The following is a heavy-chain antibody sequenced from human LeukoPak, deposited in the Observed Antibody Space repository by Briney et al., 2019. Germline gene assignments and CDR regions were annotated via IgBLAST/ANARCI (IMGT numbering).Heavy chain of an antibody. V-gene: IGHV3-23*01. CDR3: AIMHRYYDGSGYWVQ. CDR1: GFTFSSYA. J-gene: IGHJ4*02. CDR2: ISTSGGTT. Sequence: GGSLRLSCAASGFTFSSYAMSWVRQAPGKGLEWVSGISTSGGTTSYADSVKGRFTISRDNPRNTLYMQMSSLRDEDTAVYYCAIMHRYYDGSGYWVQWGQGTLVTLSS. D-gene: IGHD3-22*01.